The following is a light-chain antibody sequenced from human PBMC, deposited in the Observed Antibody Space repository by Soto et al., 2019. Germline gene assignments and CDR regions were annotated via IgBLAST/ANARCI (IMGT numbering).Light chain of an antibody. Sequence: DIQMTQSPSTLSASVGDRVTITCWASQSISSWLAWYQQKPGKAPKLLIYDASSLESGVPSRFSGSGSGTQFTLTNSSLQPDDFATYYCQQYNSYPITFGQGTRLEIK. CDR3: QQYNSYPIT. V-gene: IGKV1-5*01. CDR1: QSISSW. CDR2: DAS. J-gene: IGKJ5*01.